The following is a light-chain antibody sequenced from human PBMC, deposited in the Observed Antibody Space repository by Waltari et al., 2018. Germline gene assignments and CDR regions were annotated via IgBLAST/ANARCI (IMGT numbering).Light chain of an antibody. Sequence: SCRASPSVSRALAWYQQKPGQAPILLIYGASTRATGIPDRFSGSGSGTDFSLTISRLEPDDFAVYYCQHYLRLPVTFGQGTTVEI. V-gene: IGKV3-20*01. J-gene: IGKJ1*01. CDR2: GAS. CDR3: QHYLRLPVT. CDR1: PSVSRA.